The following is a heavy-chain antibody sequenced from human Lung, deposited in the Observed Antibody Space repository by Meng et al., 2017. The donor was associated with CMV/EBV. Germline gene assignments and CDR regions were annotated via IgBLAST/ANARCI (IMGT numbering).Heavy chain of an antibody. CDR3: ARFSATGAYYYGMDV. J-gene: IGHJ6*02. CDR2: IYYSGST. V-gene: IGHV4-59*01. CDR1: GASISSYY. D-gene: IGHD1-1*01. Sequence: SETLSLTCTVSGASISSYYWSWIRQPPGRGLEYIGFIYYSGSTNYNPSLRRPVIISIDTSKNQFSLKLSSVTTADTAVYYCARFSATGAYYYGMDVWGQGNXV.